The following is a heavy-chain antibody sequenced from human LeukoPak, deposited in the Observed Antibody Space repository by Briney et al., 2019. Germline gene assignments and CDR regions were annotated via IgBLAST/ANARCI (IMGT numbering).Heavy chain of an antibody. V-gene: IGHV3-23*01. CDR2: ISGSGGST. Sequence: GGSLRLSCAASGFTFSSYATSWVRQAPGKGLEWVSAISGSGGSTYYADSVEGRFTISRDNSKNTLYLQMNSLRAEDTAVYYCAKDREGFTRLYYFDYWGQGTLVTVSS. CDR3: AKDREGFTRLYYFDY. CDR1: GFTFSSYA. J-gene: IGHJ4*02.